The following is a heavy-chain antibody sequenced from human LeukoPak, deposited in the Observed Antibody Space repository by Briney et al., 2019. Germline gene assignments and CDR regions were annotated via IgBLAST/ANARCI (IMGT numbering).Heavy chain of an antibody. CDR2: IIPIFGTA. CDR3: TRLMITFGGVIDTAFDY. Sequence: SVKVSCKASGGTFSSYAISWVRQAPGQGLEWMGGIIPIFGTANYAQKFQGRVTITTDESTSTAYMELSSLRSEDTAVYYCTRLMITFGGVIDTAFDYWGQGTLVTVSS. V-gene: IGHV1-69*05. J-gene: IGHJ4*02. CDR1: GGTFSSYA. D-gene: IGHD3-16*02.